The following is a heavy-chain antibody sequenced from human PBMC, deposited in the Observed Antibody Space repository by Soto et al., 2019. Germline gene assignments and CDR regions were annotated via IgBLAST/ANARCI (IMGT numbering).Heavy chain of an antibody. J-gene: IGHJ3*02. CDR3: ARRGAVVPGDAFDI. CDR1: GYSFTTYW. D-gene: IGHD3-22*01. V-gene: IGHV5-51*01. Sequence: GESLKLSCKASGYSFTTYWIGWVRQMPGKGLEWMGIIYPGDSDTRYSPSFQGQVTISADKSISTAYLQWRSLKASDNAMYYCARRGAVVPGDAFDIWGQGTMVTVSS. CDR2: IYPGDSDT.